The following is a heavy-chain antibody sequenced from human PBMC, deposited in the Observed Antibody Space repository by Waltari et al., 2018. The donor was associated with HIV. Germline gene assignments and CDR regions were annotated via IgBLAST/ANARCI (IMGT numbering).Heavy chain of an antibody. D-gene: IGHD6-19*01. CDR3: ARDRIAVAGAYYYYYGMDV. Sequence: QLQLQESGPGLVKPSETLSLTCTVSGGSISSSSYYWGWIRQPPGKGLEWIGSIYYSGSTDYNPSLKSRVTISVDTSKNQFSLKLSAVTAADTAVYYWARDRIAVAGAYYYYYGMDVWGQGTTVTVSS. CDR1: GGSISSSSYY. CDR2: IYYSGST. J-gene: IGHJ6*02. V-gene: IGHV4-39*07.